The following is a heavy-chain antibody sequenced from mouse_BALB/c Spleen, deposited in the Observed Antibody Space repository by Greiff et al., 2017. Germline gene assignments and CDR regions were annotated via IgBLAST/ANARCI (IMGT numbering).Heavy chain of an antibody. CDR2: IRSKSNNYAT. V-gene: IGHV10-1*02. CDR1: GFTFNTYA. CDR3: VRMGYRYAMDY. J-gene: IGHJ4*01. Sequence: EVKLVESGGGLVQPKGSLKLSCAASGFTFNTYAMNWVRQAPGKGLEWVARIRSKSNNYATYYADSVKDRFTISRDDSQSMLYLQMNNLKTEDTAMYYCVRMGYRYAMDYWGQGTSVTVSS. D-gene: IGHD2-14*01.